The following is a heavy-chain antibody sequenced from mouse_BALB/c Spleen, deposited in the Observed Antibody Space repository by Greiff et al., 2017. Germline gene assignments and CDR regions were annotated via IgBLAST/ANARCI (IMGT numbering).Heavy chain of an antibody. J-gene: IGHJ3*01. V-gene: IGHV5-6-5*01. CDR2: ISSGGST. CDR3: ARGDTTLVAKPFAY. D-gene: IGHD1-1*01. CDR1: GFTFSSYA. Sequence: EVLLVESGGGLVKPGGSLKLSCAASGFTFSSYAMSWVRQTPAKRLEWVASISSGGSTYYPDSVKGRFTISRDNARNILYLQMSSLRSEDTAMYYCARGDTTLVAKPFAYWGQGTLVTVSA.